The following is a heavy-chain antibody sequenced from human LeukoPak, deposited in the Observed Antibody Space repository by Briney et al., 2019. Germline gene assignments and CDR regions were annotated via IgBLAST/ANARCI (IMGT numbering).Heavy chain of an antibody. CDR3: AREGGGSYSYFDY. D-gene: IGHD1-26*01. Sequence: GASVKVSCKASGYTFTGYYMHWVRQAPGQGLEWMGWINPNSGGTNYAQKFQGRVTMTRDTSISTAYMELSRLRSDDTAVYYCAREGGGSYSYFDYWGQETLVTVSS. V-gene: IGHV1-2*02. CDR2: INPNSGGT. CDR1: GYTFTGYY. J-gene: IGHJ4*02.